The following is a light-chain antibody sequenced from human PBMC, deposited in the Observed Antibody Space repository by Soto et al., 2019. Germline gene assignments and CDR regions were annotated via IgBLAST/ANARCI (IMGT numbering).Light chain of an antibody. CDR3: QQRSTWPPRT. V-gene: IGKV3-11*01. J-gene: IGKJ4*01. CDR2: DTS. CDR1: QSVSSY. Sequence: EIVLTQSPATLSLSPGERATLSCRASQSVSSYLTWYQQKPGQAPRLLIYDTSNRATGIPARFSGSGSGTDSTLTISSIEPEDFAVYYCQQRSTWPPRTFGGGTKVEIK.